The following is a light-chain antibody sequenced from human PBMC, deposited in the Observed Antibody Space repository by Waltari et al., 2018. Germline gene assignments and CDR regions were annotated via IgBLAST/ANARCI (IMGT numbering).Light chain of an antibody. J-gene: IGKJ4*01. CDR3: QQGSILPLT. Sequence: EVVLTQSPVTLSLSAGERASLSCRASESVYKYLAWYHQRPGQPPRLLIYDTSNRAAGVPGRFSGSGYGTDCTLTITSLEAEDFAVYFCQQGSILPLTFGGGTRVEIK. CDR1: ESVYKY. CDR2: DTS. V-gene: IGKV3-11*01.